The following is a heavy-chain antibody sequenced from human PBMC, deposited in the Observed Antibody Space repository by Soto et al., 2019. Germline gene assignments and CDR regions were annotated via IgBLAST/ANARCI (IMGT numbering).Heavy chain of an antibody. J-gene: IGHJ3*02. CDR3: ARVERGTSTTVVDAFDI. CDR1: GGSVSSGRYY. Sequence: QVQLQQWGAGLLKPSETLSLTCAVYGGSVSSGRYYWSWIRQPPGMGLEWIGEMSHSGGTHFNPSLKRRVTISVDTSKNQFSLKMSSVTAADTALYYCARVERGTSTTVVDAFDIWGPGTMVTVSS. CDR2: MSHSGGT. D-gene: IGHD1-1*01. V-gene: IGHV4-34*01.